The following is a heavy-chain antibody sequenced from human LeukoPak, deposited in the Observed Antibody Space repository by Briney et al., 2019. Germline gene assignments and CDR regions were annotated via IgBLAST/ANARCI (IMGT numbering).Heavy chain of an antibody. J-gene: IGHJ4*02. D-gene: IGHD5-18*01. Sequence: PSQTLSLTCTVSGGSISNYYWNWIRQPPGKGLEWIGEINHSGSTNYNPSLKSRVTISVGTSKNQFSLKLSSVTAADTAVYYCARGGYSYGIDYWGQGTLVTVSS. CDR2: INHSGST. V-gene: IGHV4-34*01. CDR3: ARGGYSYGIDY. CDR1: GGSISNYY.